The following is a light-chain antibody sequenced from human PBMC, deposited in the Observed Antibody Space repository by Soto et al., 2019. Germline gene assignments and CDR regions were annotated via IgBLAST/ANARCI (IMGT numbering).Light chain of an antibody. Sequence: QSVLTQPPSVSAAAGQKVTISCSGSSSNIGSDYVSWYQQLPGTAPKLLIYENNKRPSGIPDRFSGSKSGTSATLGITGLRTGDEADYYCAAWDKSLNGGAFGGGTKLTVL. J-gene: IGLJ2*01. CDR1: SSNIGSDY. CDR3: AAWDKSLNGGA. CDR2: ENN. V-gene: IGLV1-51*02.